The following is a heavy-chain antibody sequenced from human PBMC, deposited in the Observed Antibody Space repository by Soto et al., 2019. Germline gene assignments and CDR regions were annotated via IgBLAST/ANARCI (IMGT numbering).Heavy chain of an antibody. Sequence: SGPTLVKPTQTLTLTCTFSGFSLSTSGVGVGWIRQPPGKALEWLALIYWDDDKRYSPSLKSRLTITKDTSKNQVVLTMTNMDPVDTATYYCAHRAAIFGVVTPSTFDYWGQGTLVTVSS. CDR2: IYWDDDK. V-gene: IGHV2-5*02. J-gene: IGHJ4*02. CDR1: GFSLSTSGVG. CDR3: AHRAAIFGVVTPSTFDY. D-gene: IGHD3-3*01.